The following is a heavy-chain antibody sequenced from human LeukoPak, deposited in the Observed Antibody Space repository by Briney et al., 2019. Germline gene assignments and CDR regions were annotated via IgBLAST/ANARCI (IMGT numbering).Heavy chain of an antibody. CDR1: GGSFSGYY. D-gene: IGHD3-10*01. CDR2: INHSGST. J-gene: IGHJ4*02. Sequence: PSETLSLTCAVYGGSFSGYYWSWIRQPPGKGLEWIGEINHSGSTNYNPSLKSRVTISVDTSKNQFSLKLSSVTAADTAVYYCARVGDYYASGSYYKGLYYFDYWGQGTLVTVSS. CDR3: ARVGDYYASGSYYKGLYYFDY. V-gene: IGHV4-34*01.